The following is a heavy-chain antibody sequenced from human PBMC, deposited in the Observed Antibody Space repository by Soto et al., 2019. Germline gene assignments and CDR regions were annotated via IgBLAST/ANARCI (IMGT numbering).Heavy chain of an antibody. J-gene: IGHJ3*02. CDR3: ASDRQLWPFKGAFDI. CDR2: ISYDGSNK. D-gene: IGHD5-18*01. V-gene: IGHV3-30-3*01. CDR1: GFTFSSYA. Sequence: PGGSLRLSCAASGFTFSSYAMHWVRQAPGKGLEWVAVISYDGSNKYYADSVKGRFTISRDNSKNTLYLQMNSLRAEDTAVYCCASDRQLWPFKGAFDIWGQGTIVTVSS.